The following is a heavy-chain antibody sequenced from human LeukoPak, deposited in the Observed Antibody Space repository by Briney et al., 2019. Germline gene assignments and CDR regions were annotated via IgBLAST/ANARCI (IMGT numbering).Heavy chain of an antibody. CDR1: GFTFSNAW. CDR3: TTDPIVVVPAAIPGAFDI. CDR2: IKSKTDGGTT. V-gene: IGHV3-15*01. J-gene: IGHJ3*02. Sequence: GGSLRLSCAASGFTFSNAWMSWVRQAPGKGLEWVGRIKSKTDGGTTDYAAPVKGRFTISRDDSKNTLYLQMNSLKTEDTAVYYCTTDPIVVVPAAIPGAFDIWGQGTMVTVFS. D-gene: IGHD2-2*02.